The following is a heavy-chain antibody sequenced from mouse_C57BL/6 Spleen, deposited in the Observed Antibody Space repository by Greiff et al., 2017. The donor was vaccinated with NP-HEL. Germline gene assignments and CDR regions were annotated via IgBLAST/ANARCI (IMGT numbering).Heavy chain of an antibody. CDR3: TRWGVVGAMDY. J-gene: IGHJ4*01. CDR1: GYTFTDYE. D-gene: IGHD1-1*01. V-gene: IGHV1-15*01. CDR2: IDPETGGT. Sequence: QVQLQQSGAELVRPGASVTLSCKASGYTFTDYEMHWVKQTPVHGLEWIGAIDPETGGTAYNQKFKGKAILTADKSSSTAYMELRSLTSEDSAVYYCTRWGVVGAMDYWGQGTSVTVSS.